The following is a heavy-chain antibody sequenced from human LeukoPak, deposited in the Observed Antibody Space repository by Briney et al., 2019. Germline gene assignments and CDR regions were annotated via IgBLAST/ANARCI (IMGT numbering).Heavy chain of an antibody. CDR3: TRDSGTYNWFDP. CDR2: INKKDKGYATAT. Sequence: GGSLKLSCAASGFTFSGSAIHWVRQSSGKGLEWVGQINKKDKGYATATAYAASVKGRFTISRDDSINTAYLQMKSLKTEDTALYYCTRDSGTYNWFDPWGQGTLVTVSS. D-gene: IGHD1-26*01. J-gene: IGHJ5*02. V-gene: IGHV3-73*01. CDR1: GFTFSGSA.